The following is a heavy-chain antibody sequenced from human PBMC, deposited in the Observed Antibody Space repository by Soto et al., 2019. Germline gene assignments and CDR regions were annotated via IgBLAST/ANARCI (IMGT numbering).Heavy chain of an antibody. CDR3: ARNRYGGNDFDY. CDR2: VSHTGNT. V-gene: IGHV4-4*02. D-gene: IGHD5-12*01. Sequence: QVQLQESGPGLVKPSGTLSLTCAVSSGSITSSHWWSWVRQPPGKGLEWIGEVSHTGNTSYIPSLKSRVTISVDKSRNQFSLRVSSVTAADTAVYYCARNRYGGNDFDYWCQGSLVTVSS. J-gene: IGHJ4*02. CDR1: SGSITSSHW.